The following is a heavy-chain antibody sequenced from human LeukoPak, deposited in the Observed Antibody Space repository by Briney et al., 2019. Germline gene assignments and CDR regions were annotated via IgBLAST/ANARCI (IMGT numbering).Heavy chain of an antibody. CDR1: GGSFSGYY. Sequence: PSETLSLTCAVYGGSFSGYYWSWIRQPPGKGLEWIGEINHSGSTNYNPSLKSRVTISADTSKNQFSLKLSSVTAADTAVYYCASLGVVVPNFDYWGQGTLVTVSS. J-gene: IGHJ4*02. CDR2: INHSGST. CDR3: ASLGVVVPNFDY. D-gene: IGHD2-2*01. V-gene: IGHV4-34*01.